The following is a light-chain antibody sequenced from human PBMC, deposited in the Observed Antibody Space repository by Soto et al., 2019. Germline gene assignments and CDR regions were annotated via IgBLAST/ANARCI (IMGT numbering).Light chain of an antibody. Sequence: EIVLTQSPATLSLSPGEGATLSCRASQSIAGYLGWYQQKPGQAPRLLIYDAFNRAAGIPARFSGSGSGTDFTLTISSLEPEDFAVYYCQQRSKWPLTFGGGTKVEIK. CDR2: DAF. V-gene: IGKV3-11*01. CDR3: QQRSKWPLT. CDR1: QSIAGY. J-gene: IGKJ4*01.